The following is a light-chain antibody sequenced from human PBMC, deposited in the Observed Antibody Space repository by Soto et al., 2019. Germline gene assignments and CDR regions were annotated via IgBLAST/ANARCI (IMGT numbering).Light chain of an antibody. V-gene: IGLV2-14*01. CDR3: SSFTSNRIYV. CDR1: HNDIGTYDY. CDR2: GVT. J-gene: IGLJ1*01. Sequence: QSALTQPTSVSGSPEQSITISCTGNHNDIGTYDYVSWYQQHPGRAPRLLIHGVTTRPSGISDRFSASKSGLTASLTISGLQPEDEADYYCSSFTSNRIYVFGPGTKVTVL.